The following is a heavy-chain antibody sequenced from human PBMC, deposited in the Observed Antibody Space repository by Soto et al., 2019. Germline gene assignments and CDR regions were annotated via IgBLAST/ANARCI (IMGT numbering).Heavy chain of an antibody. J-gene: IGHJ5*02. CDR3: ARGPPYPKYKGWFDP. V-gene: IGHV4-34*01. D-gene: IGHD1-1*01. CDR1: GGSFSGYY. CDR2: INHSGST. Sequence: QVQLQQWGAGLLKPSETLSLTCAVYGGSFSGYYWSWIRQPPGKGLEWIGEINHSGSTNYNPSLKSRVTISVDTSKNQFSLKLSSVTAADTAVYYCARGPPYPKYKGWFDPWGQGTLVTVSS.